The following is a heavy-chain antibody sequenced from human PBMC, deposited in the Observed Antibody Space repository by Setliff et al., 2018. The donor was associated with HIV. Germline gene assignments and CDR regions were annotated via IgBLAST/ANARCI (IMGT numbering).Heavy chain of an antibody. CDR1: GGSFSDNY. Sequence: SETLSLTCAVYGGSFSDNYWSWIRQSPGKGLEWIGEINHSGRTKYSPSLRSRVSISVDTSKNQFSLKLSSVTAADTAVYYCARDLRGRYYYGSGRTTSYYFDYWGQGTLVTVS. CDR3: ARDLRGRYYYGSGRTTSYYFDY. CDR2: INHSGRT. J-gene: IGHJ4*02. D-gene: IGHD3-10*01. V-gene: IGHV4-34*01.